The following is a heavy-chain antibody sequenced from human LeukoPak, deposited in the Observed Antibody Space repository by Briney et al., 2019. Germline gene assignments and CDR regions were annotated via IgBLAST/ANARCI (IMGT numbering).Heavy chain of an antibody. J-gene: IGHJ4*02. CDR1: GFSLSDYY. D-gene: IGHD6-6*01. V-gene: IGHV3-11*04. Sequence: GGSLRLSCAASGFSLSDYYMIWIRQPPGKGREGVSDIDYKCRSIYHADSVKGRFTIYRDNARNSVYLQMNSLRADDTAVYYCARDSRKFSSSSLRGRILWGQGTLVTVSS. CDR2: IDYKCRSI. CDR3: ARDSRKFSSSSLRGRIL.